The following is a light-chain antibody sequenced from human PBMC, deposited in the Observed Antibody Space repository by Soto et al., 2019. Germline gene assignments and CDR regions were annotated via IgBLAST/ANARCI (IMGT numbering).Light chain of an antibody. V-gene: IGLV2-14*01. CDR2: DVS. Sequence: QSALTQPASVSGSPGQSITISCTGTSSGVGGYNYVSWYQQHPGKAPKLMIYDVSNRPSGVSNRFSGSKSGNTASLTISGLLVEDEADYCSSSYTISSCLMVFGSGTKLTVL. CDR3: SSYTISSCLMV. CDR1: SSGVGGYNY. J-gene: IGLJ3*02.